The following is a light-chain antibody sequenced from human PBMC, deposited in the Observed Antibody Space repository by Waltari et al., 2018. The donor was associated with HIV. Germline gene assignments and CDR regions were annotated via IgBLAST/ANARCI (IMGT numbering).Light chain of an antibody. CDR2: NND. V-gene: IGLV1-44*01. J-gene: IGLJ3*02. Sequence: QSLLPQPHSASGTPGQRVTIPFSGSYSNPGSNTVNWHQQLPGSAPRALIYNNDQRPSGVPDRFSGSKSGTSASLAISGLQSEDQGDYYCASWDDKLDGWVFGGGTRLTVL. CDR1: YSNPGSNT. CDR3: ASWDDKLDGWV.